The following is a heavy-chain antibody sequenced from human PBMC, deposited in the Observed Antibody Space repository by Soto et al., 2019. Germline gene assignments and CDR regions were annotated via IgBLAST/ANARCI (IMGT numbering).Heavy chain of an antibody. CDR1: GFTFSDHY. Sequence: EVQLVESGGGLVQPGGSLRLSCAASGFTFSDHYMDWVRQAPGKGLEWVGRTRNKANSYTTEYAASVKGRFTISRDDSKKSLYVHMNSLKTEHTAVYYCAIIAARFSAFDIWGQGTMVTVSS. CDR2: TRNKANSYTT. V-gene: IGHV3-72*01. J-gene: IGHJ3*02. CDR3: AIIAARFSAFDI. D-gene: IGHD6-6*01.